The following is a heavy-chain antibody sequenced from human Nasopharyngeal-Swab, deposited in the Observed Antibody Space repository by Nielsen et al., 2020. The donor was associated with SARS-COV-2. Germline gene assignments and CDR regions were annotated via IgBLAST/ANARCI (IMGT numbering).Heavy chain of an antibody. J-gene: IGHJ4*02. CDR3: ARTSYYGSGSLDY. CDR1: GFTFSDYY. CDR2: ISGSSSHT. D-gene: IGHD3-10*01. Sequence: GGSLRLSCAASGFTFSDYYMSWIRHLPGKGREWVSYISGSSSHTSYADSVKGRFTISRDNAKNSLYLEMTSLRADDTAVYYCARTSYYGSGSLDYWVQGTQVTVSS. V-gene: IGHV3-11*03.